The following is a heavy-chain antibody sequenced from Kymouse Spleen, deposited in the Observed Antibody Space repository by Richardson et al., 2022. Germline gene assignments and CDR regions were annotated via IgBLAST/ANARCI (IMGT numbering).Heavy chain of an antibody. CDR3: ARRGGDFGVVIYDY. CDR1: GGSFSGYY. V-gene: IGHV4-34*01. Sequence: QVQLQQWGAGLLKPSETLSLTCAVYGGSFSGYYWSWIRQPPGKGLEWIGEINHSGSTNYNPSLKSRVTISVDTSKNQFSLKLSSVTAADTAVYYCARRGGDFGVVIYDYWGQGTLVTVSS. D-gene: IGHD3-3*01. CDR2: INHSGST. J-gene: IGHJ4*02.